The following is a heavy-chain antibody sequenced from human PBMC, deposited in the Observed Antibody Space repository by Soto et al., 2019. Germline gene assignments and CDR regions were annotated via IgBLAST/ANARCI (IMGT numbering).Heavy chain of an antibody. J-gene: IGHJ5*01. V-gene: IGHV6-1*01. CDR2: TYYRSKWYN. CDR3: ARLIGNSWLDS. D-gene: IGHD2-8*01. CDR1: GDSVSTNSAT. Sequence: QVQLQQSGPGLVKPSQTLSRTCAISGDSVSTNSATWDWIRQSPSSGLEWLGRTYYRSKWYNDYAVSVKGRLTINPDTSNNRLYLQLNSVTPDDTAVYYCARLIGNSWLDSWGQGTLVTVSS.